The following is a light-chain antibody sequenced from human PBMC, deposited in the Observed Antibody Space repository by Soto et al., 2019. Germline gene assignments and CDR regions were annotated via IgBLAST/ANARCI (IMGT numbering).Light chain of an antibody. Sequence: EIVLTQSPATLSLSPGERATLSFSSSQSVSSYLAWYQQKPGQAPRLLIYGASSRATGIPDRFSGSGSGTDFTLTISRLEPEDFAVYYCQQYGSSPPVTFGQGTKVDIK. CDR2: GAS. CDR3: QQYGSSPPVT. CDR1: QSVSSY. V-gene: IGKV3-20*01. J-gene: IGKJ1*01.